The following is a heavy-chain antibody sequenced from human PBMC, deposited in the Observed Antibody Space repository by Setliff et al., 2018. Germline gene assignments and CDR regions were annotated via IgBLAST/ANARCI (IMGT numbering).Heavy chain of an antibody. J-gene: IGHJ3*02. D-gene: IGHD6-19*01. Sequence: ASVKVSCKASGYSFTSFSITWVRQAPGQGPEWLGWVSXYNXXXXXAXKFRGXXTMTTDISTSTVYMELRTLRSDDTAVYYCARRPIALAGYRKGAFDIWGQGTIVTVSS. V-gene: IGHV1-18*01. CDR2: VSXYNXXX. CDR1: GYSFTSFS. CDR3: ARRPIALAGYRKGAFDI.